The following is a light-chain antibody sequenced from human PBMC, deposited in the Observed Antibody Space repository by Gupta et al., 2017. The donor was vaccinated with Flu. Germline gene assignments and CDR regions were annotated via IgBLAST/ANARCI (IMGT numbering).Light chain of an antibody. CDR2: WAS. J-gene: IGKJ1*01. CDR1: QSVLHSSNNKNY. V-gene: IGKV4-1*01. CDR3: QQHYSTPST. Sequence: VSLGERATINCKSSQSVLHSSNNKNYLAWYQQKPGQPPKLLIYWASTRESGVPDRFSGSGSGTDFTLTISTLQAEDVAVYYCQQHYSTPSTFGQGTEVEIK.